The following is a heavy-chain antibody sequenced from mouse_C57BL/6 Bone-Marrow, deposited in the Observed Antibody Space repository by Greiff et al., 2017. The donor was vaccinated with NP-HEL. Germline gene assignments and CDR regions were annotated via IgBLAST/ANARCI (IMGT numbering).Heavy chain of an antibody. CDR1: GYTFTSYW. V-gene: IGHV1-50*01. Sequence: QVQLQQSGAELVKPGASVKLSCKASGYTFTSYWMQWVKQRPGQGLEWIGEIDPSDSYTNYNQKFKGKATLTVDTSSSTAYIQLSSLTSDDSAVYYCARWCYYYGSNFDYWGQGTTLTVSS. J-gene: IGHJ2*01. CDR2: IDPSDSYT. CDR3: ARWCYYYGSNFDY. D-gene: IGHD1-1*01.